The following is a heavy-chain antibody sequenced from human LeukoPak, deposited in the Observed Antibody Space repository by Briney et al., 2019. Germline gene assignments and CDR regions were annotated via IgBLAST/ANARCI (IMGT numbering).Heavy chain of an antibody. CDR3: AKAQYQLLYSAFDI. CDR1: GFSFSNYA. V-gene: IGHV3-23*01. CDR2: IIGSGLDT. J-gene: IGHJ3*02. D-gene: IGHD2-2*02. Sequence: PGGSLRLSCVASGFSFSNYAMNWVRHAPGKRLEWVASIIGSGLDTYHAESVKGRFTVSRDNSKNTVYLQMNSLRAEDTAVYYCAKAQYQLLYSAFDIWGQGTMVTVSS.